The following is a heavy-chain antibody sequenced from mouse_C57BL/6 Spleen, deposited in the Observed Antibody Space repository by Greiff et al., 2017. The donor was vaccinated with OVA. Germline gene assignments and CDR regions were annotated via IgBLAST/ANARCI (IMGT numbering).Heavy chain of an antibody. CDR1: GYTFTSYW. V-gene: IGHV1-5*01. Sequence: EVQLQQSGTVLARPGASVKMSCKTSGYTFTSYWMHWVKQRPGQGLEWIGAIYPGNSDTSYNQKFKGKAKLTAVTSASTAYMELSSLTNEDSAVYYCTRAVVARYWYFDVWGTGTTVTVSS. D-gene: IGHD1-1*01. CDR3: TRAVVARYWYFDV. CDR2: IYPGNSDT. J-gene: IGHJ1*03.